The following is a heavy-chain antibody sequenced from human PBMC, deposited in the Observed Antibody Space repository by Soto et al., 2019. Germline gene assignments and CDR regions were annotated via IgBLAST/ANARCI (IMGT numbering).Heavy chain of an antibody. V-gene: IGHV3-7*04. CDR3: AKEGHIDY. CDR2: IKADGSET. J-gene: IGHJ4*02. CDR1: GFSFSTYW. Sequence: EVQLVESGGGLVQPGGSLRLSCAASGFSFSTYWMSWVRQVPGTGLEWVGNIKADGSETYYVDSVRGRFTISRDNAKTSLYLQMNSLRAEDTAVYYCAKEGHIDYCGQGTLVTVSS.